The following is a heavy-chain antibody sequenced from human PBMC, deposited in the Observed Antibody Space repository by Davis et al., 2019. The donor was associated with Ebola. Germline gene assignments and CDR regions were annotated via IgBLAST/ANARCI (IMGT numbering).Heavy chain of an antibody. Sequence: SETLSLTCAVYGGSFSGYYWSWIRQPPGKGLEWIGEINHSGSTNYNPSLKSRVTISVDTSKNQFSLKLSSVTAADTAVYYCARVAYSSGWYLYFQHWGQGTLVTVSS. V-gene: IGHV4-34*01. J-gene: IGHJ1*01. CDR2: INHSGST. CDR1: GGSFSGYY. CDR3: ARVAYSSGWYLYFQH. D-gene: IGHD6-19*01.